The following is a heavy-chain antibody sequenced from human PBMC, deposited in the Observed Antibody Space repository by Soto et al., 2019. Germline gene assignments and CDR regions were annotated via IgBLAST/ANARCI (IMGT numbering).Heavy chain of an antibody. CDR1: GFTFSSYA. CDR2: ISSNGGST. CDR3: VKGLDYYDSSGYNDAFDI. J-gene: IGHJ3*02. Sequence: GGSLRLSCSASGFTFSSYAMHWVRQAPGKGLEYVSAISSNGGSTYYADSVKGRFTIFRDNSKNTLYLQMSSLRAEDTAVYYCVKGLDYYDSSGYNDAFDIWGQGTMVTVSS. D-gene: IGHD3-22*01. V-gene: IGHV3-64D*06.